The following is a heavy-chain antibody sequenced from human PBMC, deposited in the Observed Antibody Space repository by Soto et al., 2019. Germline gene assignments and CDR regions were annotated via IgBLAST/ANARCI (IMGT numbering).Heavy chain of an antibody. CDR1: GDSVSSNSAA. J-gene: IGHJ5*02. D-gene: IGHD3-3*01. Sequence: SQTLSLTCAISGDSVSSNSAAWNWIRQSPSRGLEWLGRTYYRSKWYNDYAVSVKSRITINPDTSENQFSLHLRSVTAADTAVYYCARENYKSGYPHNWFDPWGQGIPVTVSS. V-gene: IGHV6-1*01. CDR3: ARENYKSGYPHNWFDP. CDR2: TYYRSKWYN.